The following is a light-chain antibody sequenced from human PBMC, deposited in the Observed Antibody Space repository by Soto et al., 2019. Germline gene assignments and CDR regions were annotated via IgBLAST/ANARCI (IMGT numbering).Light chain of an antibody. CDR1: SSDVGNYNL. CDR2: EVT. Sequence: QSALTQPASVSGSPGQSITISCTGTSSDVGNYNLVSWYQQHPGKAPKLMIYEVTKRTSGVSNRFSGSKSGNTASLTISGLQAEDEADYYCCSYAGSSTLWVFGGGTKLTVL. V-gene: IGLV2-23*02. J-gene: IGLJ3*02. CDR3: CSYAGSSTLWV.